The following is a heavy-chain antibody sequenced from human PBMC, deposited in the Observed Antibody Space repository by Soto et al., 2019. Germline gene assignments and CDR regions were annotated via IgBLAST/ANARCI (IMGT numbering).Heavy chain of an antibody. J-gene: IGHJ4*02. CDR1: GYTFTSYD. V-gene: IGHV1-8*01. Sequence: QVQLVQSGAEVKKPGASVKVSCKASGYTFTSYDINWVRQATGPGLEWMGWMNPNSGNTGYAQKFQGRVSLTRNTSISTAYMVLSSLRSEDTAVYYCARDLQKQQLEYWGQGTLVTVSS. CDR2: MNPNSGNT. CDR3: ARDLQKQQLEY. D-gene: IGHD6-13*01.